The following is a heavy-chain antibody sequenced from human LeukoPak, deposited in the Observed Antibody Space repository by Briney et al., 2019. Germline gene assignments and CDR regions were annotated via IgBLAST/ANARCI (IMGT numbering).Heavy chain of an antibody. CDR1: GFTFSSYW. V-gene: IGHV3-23*01. CDR2: ISGSGGST. Sequence: GSLRLSCAASGFTFSSYWMSWVRQAPGKGLEWVSAISGSGGSTYYADSVKGRFTISRDNSKNTLYLQMNSLRAEDTAVYYCAKAPWPYSSGWYYFDYWGQGTLVTVSS. CDR3: AKAPWPYSSGWYYFDY. J-gene: IGHJ4*02. D-gene: IGHD6-19*01.